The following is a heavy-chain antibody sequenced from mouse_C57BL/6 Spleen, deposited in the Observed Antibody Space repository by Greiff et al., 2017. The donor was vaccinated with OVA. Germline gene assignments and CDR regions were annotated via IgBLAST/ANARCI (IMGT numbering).Heavy chain of an antibody. Sequence: EVQRVESGGGLVQPGGSLKLSCAASGFTFSDYYMYWVRQTPEKRLEWVAYISNGGGSTYYPDTVKGRFTISRDNAKNTLYLQMSRLKSEDTAMYYCARPGYDYDTWFAYWGQGTLVTVSA. CDR3: ARPGYDYDTWFAY. CDR2: ISNGGGST. J-gene: IGHJ3*01. CDR1: GFTFSDYY. D-gene: IGHD2-4*01. V-gene: IGHV5-12*01.